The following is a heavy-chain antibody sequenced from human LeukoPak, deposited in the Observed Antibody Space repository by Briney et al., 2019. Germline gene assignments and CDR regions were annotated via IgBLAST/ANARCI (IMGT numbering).Heavy chain of an antibody. CDR3: AKIGFGTFYYMDV. V-gene: IGHV3-21*01. CDR1: GFTFSSYS. J-gene: IGHJ6*03. CDR2: ITSSNNYI. D-gene: IGHD3-10*01. Sequence: GGSLRLSCAGSGFTFSSYSMNWVRQAPGKGLEWVSSITSSNNYIYYADSMKGRFTISRDNAKNSLYLQMNSLRAEDTAVYYCAKIGFGTFYYMDVWGKGTTVTVSS.